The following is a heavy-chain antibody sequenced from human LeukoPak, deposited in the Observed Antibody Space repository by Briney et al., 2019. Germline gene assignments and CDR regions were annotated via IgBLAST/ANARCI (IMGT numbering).Heavy chain of an antibody. V-gene: IGHV5-51*01. CDR1: GYSFTSYW. CDR2: IYPGDSDT. CDR3: ARWIDYYGSGSYYNEGNDYFDY. Sequence: GESLKISCKGSGYSFTSYWIGWVRQMPGKGLEWMGIIYPGDSDTRYSPSFQGQVTISADKSISTAYLQWSSLKASDTAMYYCARWIDYYGSGSYYNEGNDYFDYWGQGTLVTVSS. J-gene: IGHJ4*02. D-gene: IGHD3-10*01.